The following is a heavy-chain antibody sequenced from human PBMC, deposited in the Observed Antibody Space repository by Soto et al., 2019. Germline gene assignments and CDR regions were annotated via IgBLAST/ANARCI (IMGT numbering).Heavy chain of an antibody. CDR3: ARAMAMGY. CDR2: ISYDGSNK. CDR1: GFTFSSYA. V-gene: IGHV3-30-3*01. Sequence: GGSLRLSCAASGFTFSSYAMHWVRQAPGKGLEWEAIISYDGSNKYYADSVKGRFTISRDNSKNTLYLQMNSLRAEDTAVYYCARAMAMGYWGQGTLVTVSS. J-gene: IGHJ4*02.